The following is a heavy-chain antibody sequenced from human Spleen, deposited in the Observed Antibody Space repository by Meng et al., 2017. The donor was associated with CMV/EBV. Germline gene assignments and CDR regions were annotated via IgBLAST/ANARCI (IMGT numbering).Heavy chain of an antibody. J-gene: IGHJ4*02. V-gene: IGHV3-21*04. CDR1: GVTFSSYS. CDR3: AKADGLWLQGY. D-gene: IGHD5-18*01. CDR2: ISGSSSYK. Sequence: GESLKISCAASGVTFSSYSMNWVRQAPGKGLEWVSSISGSSSYKYYADSVKGRFTISRDNSKNTLYLQMNSLRAEDTAVYYCAKADGLWLQGYWGQGTLVTVSS.